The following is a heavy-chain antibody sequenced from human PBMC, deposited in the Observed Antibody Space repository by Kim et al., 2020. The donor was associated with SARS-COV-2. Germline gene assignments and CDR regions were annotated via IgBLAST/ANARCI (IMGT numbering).Heavy chain of an antibody. CDR3: AITYYYDSSGYFDY. J-gene: IGHJ4*02. Sequence: AQKLQGRVTMTTDTSTSTAYMELRSLRSDDTAVYYCAITYYYDSSGYFDYWGQGTLVTVSS. D-gene: IGHD3-22*01. V-gene: IGHV1-18*01.